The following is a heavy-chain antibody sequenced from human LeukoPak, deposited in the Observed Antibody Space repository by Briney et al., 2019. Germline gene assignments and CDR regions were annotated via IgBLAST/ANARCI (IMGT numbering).Heavy chain of an antibody. CDR2: ISSSGSTI. V-gene: IGHV3-48*03. CDR1: GFTFSSYE. J-gene: IGHJ5*02. CDR3: MVPKNWFDP. D-gene: IGHD3-10*01. Sequence: GGSLRLSCAAPGFTFSSYEMNWVRQAPGKGLEWVSYISSSGSTIYYADSVKGRFTISRDNAKNSLYLQMNSLRAEDTAVYNCMVPKNWFDPWGQGTLVTVSS.